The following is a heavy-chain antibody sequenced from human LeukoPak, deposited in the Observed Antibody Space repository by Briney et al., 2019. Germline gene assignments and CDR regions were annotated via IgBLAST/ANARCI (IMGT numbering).Heavy chain of an antibody. CDR1: GFTFSSYW. CDR3: ARVIVGGVRAFDM. D-gene: IGHD1-26*01. V-gene: IGHV3-74*01. Sequence: PGGSLRLSCAASGFTFSSYWMHWVRQAPGKGLVWVSRINNDGSSTNYADSVKGRFTISRDNAKNTLFLQMNSLRAEDTAVYYCARVIVGGVRAFDMWGQGTMVTVSS. CDR2: INNDGSST. J-gene: IGHJ3*02.